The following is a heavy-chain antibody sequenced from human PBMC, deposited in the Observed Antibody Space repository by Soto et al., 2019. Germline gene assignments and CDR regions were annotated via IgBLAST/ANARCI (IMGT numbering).Heavy chain of an antibody. Sequence: GGSLRLSCAASGFTFSSYDMNWVRQAPGKGLEWVSGVSASGSITSYADSAKCRFTISRDNAKNTVFLQMTGLRAEDTAVYFCAKGDCSGGRCYRGFDYWGQGTLVTVSS. CDR2: VSASGSIT. V-gene: IGHV3-23*01. J-gene: IGHJ4*02. D-gene: IGHD2-15*01. CDR3: AKGDCSGGRCYRGFDY. CDR1: GFTFSSYD.